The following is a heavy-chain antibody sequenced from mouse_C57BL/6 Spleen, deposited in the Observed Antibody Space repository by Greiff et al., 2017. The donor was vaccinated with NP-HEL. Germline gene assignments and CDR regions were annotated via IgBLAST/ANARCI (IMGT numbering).Heavy chain of an antibody. CDR2: INPNNGGT. CDR3: ARSGGYDERAFGD. V-gene: IGHV1-26*01. CDR1: GYTFTDYY. Sequence: EVQLQQSGPELVKPGASVKISCKASGYTFTDYYMNWVKQSHGKSLEWIGDINPNNGGTSYNQKFKGKATLTVDKSSSTAYMELRSLTSEDSAVYYCARSGGYDERAFGDWGKGTTLTVSS. J-gene: IGHJ2*01. D-gene: IGHD2-2*01.